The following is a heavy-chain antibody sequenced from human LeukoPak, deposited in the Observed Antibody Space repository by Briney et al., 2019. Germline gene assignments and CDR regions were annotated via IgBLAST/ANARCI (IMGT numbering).Heavy chain of an antibody. V-gene: IGHV3-30*18. Sequence: GGSLRLSCAAPGFTFSSYGMHWVRQAPGKGLEWVAVISYDGSNKYYADSVKGRFTISRDNSKNTLYLQMNSLRAEDTAVYYCAKDRPRPEYYFDYWGQGTLVTVSS. CDR2: ISYDGSNK. CDR1: GFTFSSYG. CDR3: AKDRPRPEYYFDY. J-gene: IGHJ4*02.